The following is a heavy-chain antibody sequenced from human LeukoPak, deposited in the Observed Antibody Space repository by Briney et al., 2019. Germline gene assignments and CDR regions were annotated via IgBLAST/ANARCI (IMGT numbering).Heavy chain of an antibody. CDR2: IYYSGST. CDR1: GGSNSSSSYY. D-gene: IGHD2-2*01. J-gene: IGHJ5*02. Sequence: SETLSLTCTVSGGSNSSSSYYWGWIRQPPGKGLEWIGSIYYSGSTYYNPSLKSRVTISVDTSKNQFSLKLSSVTAADTAVYYCARVNIVVVPAAHLDWFDPWGQGTLVTVSS. V-gene: IGHV4-39*07. CDR3: ARVNIVVVPAAHLDWFDP.